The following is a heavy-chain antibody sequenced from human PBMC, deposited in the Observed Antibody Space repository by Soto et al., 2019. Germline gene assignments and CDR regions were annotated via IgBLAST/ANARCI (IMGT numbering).Heavy chain of an antibody. J-gene: IGHJ4*02. V-gene: IGHV4-59*12. Sequence: SETLSLTCTVSGDSIRGSYWAWIRQPPGKGLEWIGYIYYTATANYNPSLKSRVTMSVDTSKNQFSLKLSSVTAADTAVYYCARENGDYFGAGYWGQGTLVTVSS. CDR1: GDSIRGSY. D-gene: IGHD4-17*01. CDR2: IYYTATA. CDR3: ARENGDYFGAGY.